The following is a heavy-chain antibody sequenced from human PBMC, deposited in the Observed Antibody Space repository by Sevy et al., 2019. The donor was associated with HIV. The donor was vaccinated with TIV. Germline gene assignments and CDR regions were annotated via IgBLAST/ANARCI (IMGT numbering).Heavy chain of an antibody. CDR1: GFSISSGHY. V-gene: IGHV4-38-2*02. Sequence: SQTLSLTCGVSGFSISSGHYWAWIRQSPGEGLEWIGTMYHGGSIYYNPSLKSRVTISEDTAKNQFSLQLTSVTAADTAVYYCARDPGNYFDSSRFWGPFDIWGQGTMVTVSS. J-gene: IGHJ3*02. CDR2: MYHGGSI. D-gene: IGHD3-22*01. CDR3: ARDPGNYFDSSRFWGPFDI.